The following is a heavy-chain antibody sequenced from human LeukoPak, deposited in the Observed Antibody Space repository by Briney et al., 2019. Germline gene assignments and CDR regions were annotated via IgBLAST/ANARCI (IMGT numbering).Heavy chain of an antibody. CDR3: VKDYRVGSSPAFGDF. CDR2: LIENGATT. J-gene: IGHJ4*02. V-gene: IGHV3-23*01. D-gene: IGHD1-26*01. CDR1: GFTFRSHA. Sequence: GGSLRLSCAASGFTFRSHAMSWVRQAPGKGLEWVSGLIENGATTYYADSVKGRFSISKDNSMNTVYLQMNNLRAEDTAVYYCVKDYRVGSSPAFGDFWGQGTLVTVSS.